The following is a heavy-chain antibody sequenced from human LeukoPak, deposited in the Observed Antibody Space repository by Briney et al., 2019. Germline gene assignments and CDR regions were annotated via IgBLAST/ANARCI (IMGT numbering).Heavy chain of an antibody. Sequence: GASVKVSCKASGYTFTVYYILWVRQAPGQGLEWMGWVNPSSGDTHYAQKFQGRVTMTRDTSTSTVYMELSSLRSEDTAVYYCARDSSLVVPAAMGGLDYWGQGTLVTVSS. CDR3: ARDSSLVVPAAMGGLDY. J-gene: IGHJ4*02. CDR2: VNPSSGDT. CDR1: GYTFTVYY. D-gene: IGHD2-2*01. V-gene: IGHV1-2*02.